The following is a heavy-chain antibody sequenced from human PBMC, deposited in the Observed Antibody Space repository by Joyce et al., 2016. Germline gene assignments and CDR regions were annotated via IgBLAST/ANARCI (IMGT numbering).Heavy chain of an antibody. V-gene: IGHV4-59*08. D-gene: IGHD2-21*02. CDR1: GGSISSYY. CDR3: AGLIVVVTYKPIYYFDY. Sequence: QVQLQESGPGLVKPSETLSLTCTVSGGSISSYYWSWIRQPPGKGLEWIGYIYYSGSTNYNPSLKSRVLISVDTSKNQFSLKLSSVTAADTAEYYCAGLIVVVTYKPIYYFDYWGQGTLVTVSS. J-gene: IGHJ4*02. CDR2: IYYSGST.